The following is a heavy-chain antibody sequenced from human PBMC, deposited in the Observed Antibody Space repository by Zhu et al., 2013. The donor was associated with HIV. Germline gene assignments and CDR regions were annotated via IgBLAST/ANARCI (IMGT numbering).Heavy chain of an antibody. V-gene: IGHV1-69*12. Sequence: QVQLVQSGAEVKKPGSSVKVSCKASGGTFSSYAISWVRQAPGQGLEWMGGIIPIFGTANYAQKFQGRVTITADESTSTAYMELSSLRSEDTAVYYCARGLTGVVPAAIRRPRGYYYYGMDVWGQGTTVTVSS. CDR1: GGTFSSYA. CDR2: IIPIFGTA. J-gene: IGHJ6*02. D-gene: IGHD2-2*02. CDR3: ARGLTGVVPAAIRRPRGYYYYGMDV.